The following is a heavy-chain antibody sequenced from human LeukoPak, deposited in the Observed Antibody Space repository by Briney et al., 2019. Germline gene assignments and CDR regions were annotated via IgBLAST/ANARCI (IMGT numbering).Heavy chain of an antibody. CDR3: AALKISISSLY. V-gene: IGHV4-38-2*02. J-gene: IGHJ4*02. CDR2: IFHSGSP. Sequence: SETLSLTCSVSNYSVISDYFWGWIRQPPGGGLEWIGTIFHSGSPFYNPSLKSRVTISMDTSKNHFSLRLRSVTAADTAIYYCAALKISISSLYWGQGTLVPVSS. CDR1: NYSVISDYF.